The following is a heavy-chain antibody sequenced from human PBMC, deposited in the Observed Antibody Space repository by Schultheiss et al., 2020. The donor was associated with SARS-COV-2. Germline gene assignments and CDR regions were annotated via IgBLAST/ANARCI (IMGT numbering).Heavy chain of an antibody. Sequence: GGSLRLSCAASGFTFSGSAMHWVRQASGKGLEWVGRIRSKANSYATAYAALVKGRFTISRDDSKNTAYLQMNSLKTEDTAVYYCARYYASGGSDYWGRGTLVTVSS. CDR1: GFTFSGSA. CDR3: ARYYASGGSDY. CDR2: IRSKANSYAT. J-gene: IGHJ4*02. D-gene: IGHD3-10*01. V-gene: IGHV3-73*01.